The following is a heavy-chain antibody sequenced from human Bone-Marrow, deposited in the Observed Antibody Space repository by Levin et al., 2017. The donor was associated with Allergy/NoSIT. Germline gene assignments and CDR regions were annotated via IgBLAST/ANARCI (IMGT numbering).Heavy chain of an antibody. Sequence: PGGSLRLSCVGSGFTFSRYAMSWVRQAPGRGLEWVASVNNGGNAYYGDSVKSRFTVSRDNSRNTLDLQMNSLRDDDTAIYYCAKDHPSSGWPAFDYWGQGTRVSVS. D-gene: IGHD6-19*01. CDR3: AKDHPSSGWPAFDY. CDR1: GFTFSRYA. J-gene: IGHJ4*02. V-gene: IGHV3-23*01. CDR2: VNNGGNA.